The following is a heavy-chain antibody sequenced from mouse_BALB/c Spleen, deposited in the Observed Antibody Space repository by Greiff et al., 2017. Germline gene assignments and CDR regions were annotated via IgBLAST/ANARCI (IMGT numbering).Heavy chain of an antibody. CDR2: INPSNGRT. CDR1: GYTFTSYW. V-gene: IGHV1S81*02. Sequence: QVQLQQPGAELVKPGASVKLSCKASGYTFTSYWMHWVKQSPGQGLEWIGEINPSNGRTNYNEKFKSKATLTVDKSSSTAYMQLSSLTSEDSAVYYCARDYRQYDMDYWGQGTTLTVSS. D-gene: IGHD2-14*01. CDR3: ARDYRQYDMDY. J-gene: IGHJ2*01.